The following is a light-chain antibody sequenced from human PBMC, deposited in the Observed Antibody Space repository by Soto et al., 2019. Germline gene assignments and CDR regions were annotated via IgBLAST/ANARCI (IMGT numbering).Light chain of an antibody. V-gene: IGKV1-5*01. CDR1: QSISNW. CDR2: DAS. J-gene: IGKJ1*01. Sequence: DIQMTHSPSTLSAAVGYRCIIACRASQSISNWLAWYQQKPGKAPKLLIYDASSLESGVPSRFSGSGSGTEFTLTISSLQPDDFATYYCQQYNSYSWTFGQGTKVDI. CDR3: QQYNSYSWT.